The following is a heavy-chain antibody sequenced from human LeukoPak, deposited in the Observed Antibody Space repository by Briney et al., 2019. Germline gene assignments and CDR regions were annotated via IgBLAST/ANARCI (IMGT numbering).Heavy chain of an antibody. CDR1: GFTFSSYE. V-gene: IGHV3-7*01. Sequence: PGGSLRLSCAASGFTFSSYEMNWVRQAPGKGLEWVANIKQDGSEKYYVDSVKGRFTISRDNAEKSLYLQMNSLRAEDTAVYYCARDNMKDGGLAAAGTDYWGQGTLVTVSS. J-gene: IGHJ4*02. CDR2: IKQDGSEK. D-gene: IGHD6-13*01. CDR3: ARDNMKDGGLAAAGTDY.